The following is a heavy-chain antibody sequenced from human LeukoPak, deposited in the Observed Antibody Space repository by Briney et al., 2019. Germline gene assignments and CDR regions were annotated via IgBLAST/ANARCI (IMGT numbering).Heavy chain of an antibody. CDR3: ARDRQQLVPGIYNFKEQNYYYYGMDV. D-gene: IGHD6-13*01. Sequence: GGSLRLSCAASGFTFSDYYMSWLRQAPGKGLEWVSYISSSGSTIYYADSVKGRFTISRDNAKNSLYLQMNSLRAEDTAVYYCARDRQQLVPGIYNFKEQNYYYYGMDVWGQGTTVTVSS. CDR2: ISSSGSTI. J-gene: IGHJ6*02. CDR1: GFTFSDYY. V-gene: IGHV3-11*04.